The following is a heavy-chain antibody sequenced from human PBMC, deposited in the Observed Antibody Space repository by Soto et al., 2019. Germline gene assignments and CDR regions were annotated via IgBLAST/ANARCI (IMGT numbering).Heavy chain of an antibody. CDR3: ASITFGVVPGYYGMDV. Sequence: ASVKVSCKASGYTFTSYYMDWVRQAPGQGLEWMGIINPSGGSTSYAQKFQGRVTMTRDTSTSTVYMELSSLRSEDTAVYYCASITFGVVPGYYGMDVWGQGTTVTVSS. CDR2: INPSGGST. CDR1: GYTFTSYY. V-gene: IGHV1-46*01. J-gene: IGHJ6*02. D-gene: IGHD3-3*01.